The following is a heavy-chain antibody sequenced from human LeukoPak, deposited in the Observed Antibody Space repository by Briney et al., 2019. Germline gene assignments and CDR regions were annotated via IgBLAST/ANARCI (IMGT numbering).Heavy chain of an antibody. V-gene: IGHV4-59*01. J-gene: IGHJ4*02. CDR3: ARGDCSGGSCYPYY. CDR1: GGSISSYY. D-gene: IGHD2-15*01. Sequence: PSETLSLTCTVSGGSISSYYWSWIRQPPGKGLEWIGYIYYSGSTNYNPSLKSRVTISVDTSKNQFSLKLSSVTAADTAVYYCARGDCSGGSCYPYYWGQGTLVTVSS. CDR2: IYYSGST.